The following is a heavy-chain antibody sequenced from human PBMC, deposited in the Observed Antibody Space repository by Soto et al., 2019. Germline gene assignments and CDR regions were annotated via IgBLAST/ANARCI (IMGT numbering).Heavy chain of an antibody. J-gene: IGHJ4*02. CDR2: VYYSGAT. V-gene: IGHV4-59*01. D-gene: IGHD3-22*01. CDR3: ARGDHYDRTGPFDY. Sequence: SETLSLTCTVSGGSMSSYYWYWIRQPPGKGLECIGYVYYSGATNYNPSLKSRVAISIDTSKNQFSLNVRSVTAADTAVYYCARGDHYDRTGPFDYWGQGTLVTVSS. CDR1: GGSMSSYY.